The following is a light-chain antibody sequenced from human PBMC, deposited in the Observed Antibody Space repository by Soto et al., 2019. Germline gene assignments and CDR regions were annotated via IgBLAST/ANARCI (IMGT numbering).Light chain of an antibody. CDR1: QNIRNY. CDR3: QQIHSTSSYT. V-gene: IGKV1-39*01. CDR2: AAS. J-gene: IGKJ2*01. Sequence: DIQMTQSPPSLSASVGDRVTITCRASQNIRNYLNWYQQRPGKTPNLLVYAASNLRSGVPSRFSGSGSGTDFTLTISSLQPEDFGTYYCQQIHSTSSYTFGQGSRVDVK.